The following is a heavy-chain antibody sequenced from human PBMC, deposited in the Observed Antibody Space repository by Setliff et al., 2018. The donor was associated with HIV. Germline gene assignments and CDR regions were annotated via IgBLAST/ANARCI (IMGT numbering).Heavy chain of an antibody. Sequence: SETLSLTCSVSGGSISSNKYYWSWIRQPPGKGLEWTGSIYHSGKTYYNPSLKSRLTISVDTSKNQFSLKLGSVTAADTAVYFCSTVVTLAYCHDGLCPAFDSWGQGALVTVSS. V-gene: IGHV4-39*07. CDR2: IYHSGKT. CDR1: GGSISSNKYY. D-gene: IGHD2-8*01. CDR3: STVVTLAYCHDGLCPAFDS. J-gene: IGHJ4*02.